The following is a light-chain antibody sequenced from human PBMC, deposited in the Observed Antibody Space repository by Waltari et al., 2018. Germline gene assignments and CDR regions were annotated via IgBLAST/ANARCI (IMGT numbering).Light chain of an antibody. V-gene: IGLV4-69*01. CDR2: VNSDGSH. J-gene: IGLJ3*02. CDR3: ETGGHGTWV. Sequence: QLVLTQSPSASASLGASVKLTCTLSSGHSSNIIAWLQQQPGKGPRYLMKVNSDGSHRKGDDIPDRFSGSSAGAGRYLTSSSRQSEDEADYYCETGGHGTWVFGGGTKLTVL. CDR1: SGHSSNI.